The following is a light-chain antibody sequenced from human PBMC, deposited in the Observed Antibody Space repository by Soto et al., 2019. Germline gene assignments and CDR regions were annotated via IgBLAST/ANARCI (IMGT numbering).Light chain of an antibody. CDR2: KAS. CDR1: QTISSW. Sequence: DLQMTHSPSPLPASVGDRVTITFRASQTISSWLAWYQQKPGKAPKLLIYKASTLKSGVPSRFSGSGSGTEFTLTISSLQPDDFATYYCQHYNSYSEAFGQGTKVDIK. V-gene: IGKV1-5*03. CDR3: QHYNSYSEA. J-gene: IGKJ1*01.